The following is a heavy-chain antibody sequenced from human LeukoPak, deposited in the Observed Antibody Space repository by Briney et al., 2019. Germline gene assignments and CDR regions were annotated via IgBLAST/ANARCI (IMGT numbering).Heavy chain of an antibody. D-gene: IGHD2-2*01. J-gene: IGHJ4*02. CDR2: IYHSGTT. CDR3: ANKVYCSTTSCYHAGY. V-gene: IGHV4-4*02. CDR1: GDSISSSNW. Sequence: SGTLSLTCAVSGDSISSSNWWSWVRQPPGKGLEWIGEIYHSGTTNYNPSLKSRVTISIDTSKNQFSLKLRSVTAADTAVYYCANKVYCSTTSCYHAGYWGQGTLVTVSS.